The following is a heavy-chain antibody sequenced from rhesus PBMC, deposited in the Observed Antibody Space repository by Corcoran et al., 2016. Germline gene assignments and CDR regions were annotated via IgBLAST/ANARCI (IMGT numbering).Heavy chain of an antibody. D-gene: IGHD6-25*01. CDR1: GFHFRYFW. CDR3: TTWAPDGTGDY. CDR2: SKRKGEGESA. J-gene: IGHJ4*01. V-gene: IGHV3-30*02. Sequence: EVQLVESGAGLVQPGGSLRLSCAASGFHFRYFWMNWVRQAPGKGQEWVARSKRKGEGESAHYDSSVKGRVNTSRDDSKNTQYREMNSLKTEDTAVYYCTTWAPDGTGDYWGQGVLVTVSS.